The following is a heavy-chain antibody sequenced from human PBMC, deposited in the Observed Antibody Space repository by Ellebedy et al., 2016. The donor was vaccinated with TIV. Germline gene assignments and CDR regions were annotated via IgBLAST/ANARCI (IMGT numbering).Heavy chain of an antibody. J-gene: IGHJ4*02. D-gene: IGHD3-22*01. V-gene: IGHV1-8*01. Sequence: AASVKVSCKASGYTFTDYDINWVRQATGQGLEWMGWMNPNSGNTGYAQKFRGRVTMTRNTSISTAYMELNSLRSEDTAVYYCARASYDSSGTVNDYWGQGTLVTVSS. CDR2: MNPNSGNT. CDR1: GYTFTDYD. CDR3: ARASYDSSGTVNDY.